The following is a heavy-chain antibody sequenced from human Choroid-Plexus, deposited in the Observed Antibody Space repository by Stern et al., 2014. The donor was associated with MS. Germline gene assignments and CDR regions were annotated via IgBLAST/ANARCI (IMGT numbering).Heavy chain of an antibody. CDR3: AKERQYLTYFFDH. J-gene: IGHJ5*02. CDR1: GFTFGSCA. Sequence: MQLVESVGGVVQPGRPLRLSCVASGFTFGSCAMHWVRQAPGKGLEWVAGVSYDGSNKYYAYSVKGRFTISRDNSQNTLYMQMSSLRPEDTAVYYCAKERQYLTYFFDHWRQGSLVTVSS. V-gene: IGHV3-30*18. D-gene: IGHD2/OR15-2a*01. CDR2: VSYDGSNK.